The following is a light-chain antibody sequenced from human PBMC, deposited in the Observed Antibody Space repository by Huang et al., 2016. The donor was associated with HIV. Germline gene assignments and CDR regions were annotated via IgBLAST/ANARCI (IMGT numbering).Light chain of an antibody. CDR1: QSLLYNSNNKNY. V-gene: IGKV4-1*01. J-gene: IGKJ1*01. CDR2: WAS. CDR3: QQYYSSLWT. Sequence: DIVMTQSPDYLTVSLGERATIHCKSSQSLLYNSNNKNYLNWYQQKPGQPPKLLIYWASARESGVPDRFSGSGSGTNFALTISSLQAEDVAVYYCQQYYSSLWTFGQGTKVEVK.